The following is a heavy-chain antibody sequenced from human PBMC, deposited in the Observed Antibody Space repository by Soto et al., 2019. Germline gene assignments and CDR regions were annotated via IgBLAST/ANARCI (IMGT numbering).Heavy chain of an antibody. Sequence: QVQLVQSGAEVKKPGSSVKVSCKASGGTFSSYAISWVRQAPGQGLEWMGGIIPIFGTANYAQKFQGRVTITADESTSTAYMELSSLRSEDTVVYYCARDQSVDFTGYSQLYYFDYWGQGTLVTVSS. CDR2: IIPIFGTA. D-gene: IGHD2-8*02. CDR1: GGTFSSYA. J-gene: IGHJ4*02. CDR3: ARDQSVDFTGYSQLYYFDY. V-gene: IGHV1-69*01.